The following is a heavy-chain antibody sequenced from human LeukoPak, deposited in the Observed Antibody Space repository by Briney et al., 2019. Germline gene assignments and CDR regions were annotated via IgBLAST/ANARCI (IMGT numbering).Heavy chain of an antibody. CDR1: GGSISSSNW. CDR3: ASWAYYYDSSGSDY. J-gene: IGHJ4*02. D-gene: IGHD3-22*01. Sequence: PSETLSLTCAVSGGSISSSNWWSWVRQPPGKGLEWIGEIYHSGSTNYNPSLKSRVTISVDKSKNQFSLKLSSVTAADTAVYYCASWAYYYDSSGSDYWGQGTLVTVSS. CDR2: IYHSGST. V-gene: IGHV4-4*02.